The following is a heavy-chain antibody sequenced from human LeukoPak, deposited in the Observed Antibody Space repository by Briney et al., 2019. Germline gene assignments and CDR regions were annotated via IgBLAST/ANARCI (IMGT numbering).Heavy chain of an antibody. CDR1: GFTFSTYA. D-gene: IGHD6-19*01. V-gene: IGHV3-23*01. Sequence: GGSLRLSCAASGFTFSTYAMIWVRQAPGKGLEWVSVIGGSGSYTYYADSVKGRFTISRDNSKDTLYLQMNSLRAEDTAVYYCARGKWLAPLFYFDFWGQGTLVTVSS. CDR3: ARGKWLAPLFYFDF. J-gene: IGHJ4*02. CDR2: IGGSGSYT.